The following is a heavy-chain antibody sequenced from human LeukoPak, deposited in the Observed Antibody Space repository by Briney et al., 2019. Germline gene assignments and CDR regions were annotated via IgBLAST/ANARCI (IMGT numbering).Heavy chain of an antibody. CDR3: ARGASGAYCGGDCYANYYYYGLDV. Sequence: GGSLRLSCAASGFTFSTYTMDWVRQAPGKGLEWVSSIISTRSYIYYADSVKGRFTISRDNAKNSLYLQMNSLRAEDTAVYYCARGASGAYCGGDCYANYYYYGLDVWGQGTTVIVSS. D-gene: IGHD2-21*02. CDR2: IISTRSYI. V-gene: IGHV3-21*04. J-gene: IGHJ6*02. CDR1: GFTFSTYT.